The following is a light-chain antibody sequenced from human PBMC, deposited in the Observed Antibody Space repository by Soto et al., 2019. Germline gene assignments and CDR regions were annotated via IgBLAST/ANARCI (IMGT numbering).Light chain of an antibody. CDR2: DAS. CDR3: QHRDNWPVT. Sequence: EIVLTQSPATLSLSPGERATLSCRASQSVSRYLACYQQKPGQAPRLLIYDASKRAAGTPARFSGSGSGTDFTLTISSLEPEDFAVYYCQHRDNWPVTFGQGTRLEIK. J-gene: IGKJ5*01. V-gene: IGKV3-11*01. CDR1: QSVSRY.